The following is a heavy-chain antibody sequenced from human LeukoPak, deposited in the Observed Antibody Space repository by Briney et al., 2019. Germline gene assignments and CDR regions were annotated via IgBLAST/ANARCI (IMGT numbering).Heavy chain of an antibody. CDR2: IYPGDSDT. Sequence: GESLKISCQGSGYSFTRYWIGWVRQMPGKGLEWMGIIYPGDSDTRYSPSFQGQVTISADTSISTAYLQWSSLKASDTAMYYCARRPVAVAGTPLDYWGQGTLVTVSS. J-gene: IGHJ4*02. D-gene: IGHD6-19*01. CDR3: ARRPVAVAGTPLDY. CDR1: GYSFTRYW. V-gene: IGHV5-51*01.